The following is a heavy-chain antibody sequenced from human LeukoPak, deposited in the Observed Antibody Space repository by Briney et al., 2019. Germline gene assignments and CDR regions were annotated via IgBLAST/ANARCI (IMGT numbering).Heavy chain of an antibody. Sequence: PSETLSLTCTVSGGSISSSSYYWGWIRQPPGKGLEWIGSIYYSGSTYYNPSLKSRVTISVDTSKKQFSLKLSSVTAADTAVYYCARQGEQWLDYFDYWGQGTLVTVSS. J-gene: IGHJ4*02. CDR3: ARQGEQWLDYFDY. D-gene: IGHD6-19*01. V-gene: IGHV4-39*01. CDR1: GGSISSSSYY. CDR2: IYYSGST.